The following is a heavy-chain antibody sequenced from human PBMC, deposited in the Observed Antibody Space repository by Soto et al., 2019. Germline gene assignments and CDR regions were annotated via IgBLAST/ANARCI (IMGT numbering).Heavy chain of an antibody. J-gene: IGHJ3*01. D-gene: IGHD2-2*01. Sequence: QVQLVQSGAEVRKPGSSVKVSCKASGVTFSSYTISWVRQAPGQGLEWMGRIIPVLGLANYAPKFQGRLTIIADEPTSTVYIDLSSLRPEDTAMFYARWLINGESDVSDFWGQRTFITVSS. CDR2: IIPVLGLA. CDR1: GVTFSSYT. CDR3: RWLINGESDVSDF. V-gene: IGHV1-69*02.